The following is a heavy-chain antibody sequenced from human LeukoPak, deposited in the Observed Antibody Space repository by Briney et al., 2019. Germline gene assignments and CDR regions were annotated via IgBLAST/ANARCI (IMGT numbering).Heavy chain of an antibody. D-gene: IGHD5-18*01. Sequence: PSQTLSLTCAVSGGSISSGGYSWSWIRQPPGKGLEWIGYIYHSGSTYYNPSLKSRVTISVDTSKNQFSLKLSSVTAADTAVYYCARGPGGYSYGHDYWGQGTLVTVSS. CDR1: GGSISSGGYS. CDR2: IYHSGST. CDR3: ARGPGGYSYGHDY. J-gene: IGHJ4*02. V-gene: IGHV4-30-2*01.